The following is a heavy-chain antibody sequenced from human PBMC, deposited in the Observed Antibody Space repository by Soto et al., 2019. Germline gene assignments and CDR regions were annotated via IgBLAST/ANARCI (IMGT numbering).Heavy chain of an antibody. Sequence: PSETLSLTCTVSGGSISSGGYYWSWIRQHPGKGLEWIGYIYYSGSTYYNPSLKSRVTISVDTSKNQFSLKLSSVTAADTAVYYCARDVYSTYYYGMDVWGQGTTVTVSS. D-gene: IGHD2-21*01. V-gene: IGHV4-31*03. CDR3: ARDVYSTYYYGMDV. CDR1: GGSISSGGYY. CDR2: IYYSGST. J-gene: IGHJ6*02.